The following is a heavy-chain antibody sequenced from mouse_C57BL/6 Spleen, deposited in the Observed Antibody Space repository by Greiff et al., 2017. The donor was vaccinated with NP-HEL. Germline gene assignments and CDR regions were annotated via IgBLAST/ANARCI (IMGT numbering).Heavy chain of an antibody. D-gene: IGHD1-1*01. CDR1: GYAFSSSW. CDR2: IYPGDGDT. CDR3: ARDDYGSSYPFDY. J-gene: IGHJ2*01. Sequence: QVQLKESGPELVKPGASVKISCKASGYAFSSSWMNWVKQRPGKGLEWIGRIYPGDGDTNYNGKFKGKATLTADKSSSTAYMQLSSLTSEDSAVYFCARDDYGSSYPFDYWGQGTTLTVSS. V-gene: IGHV1-82*01.